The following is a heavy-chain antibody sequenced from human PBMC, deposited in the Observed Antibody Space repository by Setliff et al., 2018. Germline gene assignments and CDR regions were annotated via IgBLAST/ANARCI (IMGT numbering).Heavy chain of an antibody. CDR1: GFTVSSYY. CDR3: ARDKGSAAAGTAYYYGMDV. J-gene: IGHJ6*02. V-gene: IGHV3-66*01. D-gene: IGHD6-13*01. Sequence: PGGSLRLSCAASGFTVSSYYMTWVRQAPGKGLEWVSVIYTGGSTYYADSVKGRFTISRDNSKNTLYLEMNSRRAEDTAVYYCARDKGSAAAGTAYYYGMDVWGQGTT. CDR2: IYTGGST.